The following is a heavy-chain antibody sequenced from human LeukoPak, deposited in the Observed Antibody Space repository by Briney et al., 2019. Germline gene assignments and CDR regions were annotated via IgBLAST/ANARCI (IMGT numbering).Heavy chain of an antibody. Sequence: ASVKVSCKASGYTFGNSGISWVRQAPGQGLEWMGWTNAYNGSTIYAENFQGRVTMTTDTSTSTAYMELTSLRSDDTAVYYCAREERYCSSSRCFVGVGNDYWGQGTLVSVSS. V-gene: IGHV1-18*01. CDR3: AREERYCSSSRCFVGVGNDY. J-gene: IGHJ4*02. D-gene: IGHD2-2*01. CDR2: TNAYNGST. CDR1: GYTFGNSG.